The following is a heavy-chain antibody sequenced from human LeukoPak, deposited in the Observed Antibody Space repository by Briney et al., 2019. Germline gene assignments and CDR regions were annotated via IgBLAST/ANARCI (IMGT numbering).Heavy chain of an antibody. J-gene: IGHJ5*01. CDR3: ARDIAHCTGDMCYNIRFDS. CDR2: IGPSGSNI. CDR1: GDSIITSHW. V-gene: IGHV3-48*01. Sequence: PSETLSLTCAVSGDSIITSHWWSWVRQAPGKGLEWVPYIGPSGSNIYYADSVKGRFTISRDNAKDSLYLQMNSLRAEDTAVYYCARDIAHCTGDMCYNIRFDSWGQGTLVTVSS. D-gene: IGHD2-8*02.